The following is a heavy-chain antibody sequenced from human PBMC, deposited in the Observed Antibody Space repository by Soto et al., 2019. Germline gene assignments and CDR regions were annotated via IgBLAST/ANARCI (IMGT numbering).Heavy chain of an antibody. D-gene: IGHD2-2*01. Sequence: ASVKVSCKASGCSFTSNDITWVRQATGQGLEWMGWMNPHSGITEYALKFQGRVSMTRNNSITTAYMELSDLRSEDTAVYYCARDATSPDYWGQGTRVTVSS. CDR2: MNPHSGIT. CDR1: GCSFTSND. J-gene: IGHJ4*02. V-gene: IGHV1-8*01. CDR3: ARDATSPDY.